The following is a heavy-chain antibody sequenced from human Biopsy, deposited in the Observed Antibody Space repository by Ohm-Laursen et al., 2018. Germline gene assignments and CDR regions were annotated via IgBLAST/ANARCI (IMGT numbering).Heavy chain of an antibody. V-gene: IGHV4-34*01. Sequence: SDTLSLTCPVYGGSFNGYFWSWIRQPPGKGLEWIGDITQSGSTNYSPSLKSRVTISVDTAKKQFSLNLRSVTAADTAVYYCARVPLPGIGAAYQGRFLYGMDVWGQGTTVSVSS. CDR2: ITQSGST. D-gene: IGHD6-13*01. CDR1: GGSFNGYF. J-gene: IGHJ6*02. CDR3: ARVPLPGIGAAYQGRFLYGMDV.